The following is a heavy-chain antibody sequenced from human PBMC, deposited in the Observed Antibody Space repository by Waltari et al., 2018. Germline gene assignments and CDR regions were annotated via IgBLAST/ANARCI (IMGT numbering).Heavy chain of an antibody. CDR3: AKDRNLIAAAGPYYFDY. CDR2: ISSDASDT. Sequence: EEQLVESGGGLVQPGDSLRLSCAASGFTFSSFWMNWVRKAPGKGPLWVSRISSDASDTTYADSVKGRFTISRDNARNTLYLQMNRLRAEDTAVYFCAKDRNLIAAAGPYYFDYWGQGTLVTVSS. CDR1: GFTFSSFW. D-gene: IGHD6-13*01. J-gene: IGHJ4*02. V-gene: IGHV3-74*03.